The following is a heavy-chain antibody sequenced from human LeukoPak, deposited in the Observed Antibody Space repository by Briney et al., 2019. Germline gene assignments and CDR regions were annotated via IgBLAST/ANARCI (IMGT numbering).Heavy chain of an antibody. Sequence: ASVKVSCKASGYTFTTYYMHWVRQAPGQGLEWMGVINPIVGSTNYAQNFQGRVTVTRDSSTNTVYMELSSLRSEDTAVYHCAIISYDAIHWGQGTLVTVSS. CDR3: AIISYDAIH. V-gene: IGHV1-46*01. CDR2: INPIVGST. CDR1: GYTFTTYY. D-gene: IGHD3-22*01. J-gene: IGHJ4*02.